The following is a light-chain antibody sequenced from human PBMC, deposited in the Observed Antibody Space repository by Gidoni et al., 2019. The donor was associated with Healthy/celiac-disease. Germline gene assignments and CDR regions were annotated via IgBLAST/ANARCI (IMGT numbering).Light chain of an antibody. V-gene: IGKV3-20*01. CDR3: QQYGSSAWT. CDR2: GAS. Sequence: EIVLTQSPGTLSLSPGERATLSCRASQRVSSSYLAWYQQKPGQAPRLLIYGASSRATGIPDRFSGSGSGTDFTLTISRLEPEDFAVYYCQQYGSSAWTFXXXTKVEIK. CDR1: QRVSSSY. J-gene: IGKJ1*01.